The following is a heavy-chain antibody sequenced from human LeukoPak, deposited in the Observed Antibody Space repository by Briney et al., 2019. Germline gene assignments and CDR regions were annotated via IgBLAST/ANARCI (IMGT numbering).Heavy chain of an antibody. CDR3: AKSLESTNYYYHMDV. CDR2: IKTDGSIA. J-gene: IGHJ6*03. CDR1: GFSFGFYW. V-gene: IGHV3-74*01. D-gene: IGHD2-2*01. Sequence: PGGSLRLSCAASGFSFGFYWMHWVRQAPGKGPVWVSRIKTDGSIADYADSVKGRFTISRDNAKNTLYLQMNSLRAEDTAVYYCAKSLESTNYYYHMDVWGKGTTVTISS.